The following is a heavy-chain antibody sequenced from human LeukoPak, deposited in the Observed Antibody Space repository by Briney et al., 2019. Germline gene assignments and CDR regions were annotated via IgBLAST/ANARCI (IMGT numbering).Heavy chain of an antibody. V-gene: IGHV4-34*01. CDR2: INHSGST. CDR3: ARDEGFCSGGRCHISGFDY. J-gene: IGHJ4*02. Sequence: PSETLSLTCAVYGGSFSGYYWSWIRQPPGKGLEWIGEINHSGSTNYNPSLKSRVTISVDTSKNQFSLKLSSVTAADTAVYYCARDEGFCSGGRCHISGFDYWGQGALVTVSS. CDR1: GGSFSGYY. D-gene: IGHD2-15*01.